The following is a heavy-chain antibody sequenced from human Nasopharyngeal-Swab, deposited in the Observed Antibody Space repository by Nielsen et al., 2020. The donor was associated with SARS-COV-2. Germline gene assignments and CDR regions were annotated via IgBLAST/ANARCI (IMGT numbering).Heavy chain of an antibody. CDR1: GFTFSSYG. Sequence: GESLKISCAASGFTFSSYGMHWVRQAPGKGLEWVAVISYDGSNKYYADSVKGRFTISRDNSKNTLYLQMNSLRAEDTAAYYCAHNRIGYYYYMDVWGKGTTVTVSS. CDR2: ISYDGSNK. CDR3: AHNRIGYYYYMDV. J-gene: IGHJ6*03. V-gene: IGHV3-30*03. D-gene: IGHD1-1*01.